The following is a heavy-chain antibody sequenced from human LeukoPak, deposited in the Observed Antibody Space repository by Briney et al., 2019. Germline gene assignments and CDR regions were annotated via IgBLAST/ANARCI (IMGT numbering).Heavy chain of an antibody. J-gene: IGHJ5*02. CDR3: ARGPFAGVAAAPFDH. CDR1: GGSFDSYA. V-gene: IGHV1-69*04. CDR2: IIPSIGRT. Sequence: SVKVSCKSSGGSFDSYAVSWVRQAPGQGLEWMGRIIPSIGRTNYAQNFQGRVSITADKSTGTAYLAVSSLRVDDTAVYYCARGPFAGVAAAPFDHSGQGNLVIVSS. D-gene: IGHD2-2*01.